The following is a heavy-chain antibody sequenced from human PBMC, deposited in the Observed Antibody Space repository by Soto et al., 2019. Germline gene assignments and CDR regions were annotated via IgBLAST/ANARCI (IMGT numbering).Heavy chain of an antibody. D-gene: IGHD6-13*01. J-gene: IGHJ1*01. V-gene: IGHV3-23*01. CDR2: ISGSGGTT. CDR1: GFSFSTYA. CDR3: AKDQAAAGTISRSFQH. Sequence: EVQLLESGGGLVQPEGSLRLSCAASGFSFSTYAMSWVRQAPGKGLEWVSGISGSGGTTYYADSVKGRFTISRDNSKNTLYLQVNSIRVEDTAVYYCAKDQAAAGTISRSFQHWGQGTLVSVSS.